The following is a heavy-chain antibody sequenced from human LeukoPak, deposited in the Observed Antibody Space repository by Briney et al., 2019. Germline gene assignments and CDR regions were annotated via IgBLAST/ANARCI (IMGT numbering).Heavy chain of an antibody. D-gene: IGHD4-17*01. J-gene: IGHJ4*02. CDR1: GYTFTGYY. CDR2: INPNSGGT. CDR3: ARESPYGDYFDY. V-gene: IGHV1-2*02. Sequence: ASVKVSCKASGYTFTGYYMHWVRQAPGQGLEWMGWINPNSGGTNYAQKLQGRVTMTRDTSISTAYMELSRLRSDDTAVYYCARESPYGDYFDYWGQGTLVTVSS.